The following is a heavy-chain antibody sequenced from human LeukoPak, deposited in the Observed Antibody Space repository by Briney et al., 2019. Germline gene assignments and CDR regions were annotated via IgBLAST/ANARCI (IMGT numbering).Heavy chain of an antibody. V-gene: IGHV1-18*01. CDR3: ARTSYYDFWSGYYPDFDY. CDR2: ISAYNGNT. Sequence: GASVKVSCKASGYTFTSYGISWVRQAPGQGLEWMGWISAYNGNTNYAQKLQGRVTMTTDTSTSTAYMELRSLRSDDTAVYYCARTSYYDFWSGYYPDFDYWGQGTLVTVSS. CDR1: GYTFTSYG. D-gene: IGHD3-3*01. J-gene: IGHJ4*02.